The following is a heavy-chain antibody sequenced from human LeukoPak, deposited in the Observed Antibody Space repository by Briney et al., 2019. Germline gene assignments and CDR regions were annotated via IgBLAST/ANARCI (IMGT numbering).Heavy chain of an antibody. Sequence: VSVKVSCKASGYTFTINGISWVRQAPGRGLEWMGWISANSGDTIYAEKFHGRVTLTRDTSTGTAYMELNSLTYDDTAVYYCARDRWYAFDYWGQGTLVTVSS. D-gene: IGHD6-13*01. V-gene: IGHV1-18*01. J-gene: IGHJ4*02. CDR1: GYTFTING. CDR3: ARDRWYAFDY. CDR2: ISANSGDT.